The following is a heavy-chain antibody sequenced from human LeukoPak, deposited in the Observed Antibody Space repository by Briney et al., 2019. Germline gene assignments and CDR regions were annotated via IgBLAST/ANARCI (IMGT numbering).Heavy chain of an antibody. V-gene: IGHV3-23*01. Sequence: GGSLRLSCAASGFTFSSYAMTWVRQTPGTGLEWVSAISDSGGSTYYADSVKGRFSISRDNSKNTLYLQMNSLRVEDTAVYYCATRTVRAAPPDFWGEGTLVTVSS. CDR1: GFTFSSYA. J-gene: IGHJ4*02. CDR2: ISDSGGST. D-gene: IGHD2-2*01. CDR3: ATRTVRAAPPDF.